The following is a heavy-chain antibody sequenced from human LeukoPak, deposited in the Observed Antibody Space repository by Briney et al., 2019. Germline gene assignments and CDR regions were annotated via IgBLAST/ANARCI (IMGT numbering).Heavy chain of an antibody. V-gene: IGHV4-4*07. J-gene: IGHJ6*03. Sequence: PSETLSLTCSVAGGSIINYYWSWIRQSAGTGLEWVGRIYITRSTTYNPSLQSRLSMSVDTSKNQFSLRLRSVSAADTAVYYCARLKYYDSTGYSPGYYMDVWGKGITVTVSS. CDR2: IYITRST. D-gene: IGHD3-22*01. CDR3: ARLKYYDSTGYSPGYYMDV. CDR1: GGSIINYY.